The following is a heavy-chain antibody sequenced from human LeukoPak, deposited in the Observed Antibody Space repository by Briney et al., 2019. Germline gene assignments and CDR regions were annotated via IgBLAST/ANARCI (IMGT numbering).Heavy chain of an antibody. CDR2: IYSGGST. CDR1: GFTFSSYE. Sequence: PGGSLRLSCAASGFTFSSYEMNWVRQAPGKGLEWVSVIYSGGSTYYADSVKGRFTISRHNSKNTLYLQMNSLRAEDTAVYYCARETRAFGYYFDYWGQGTLVTVSS. J-gene: IGHJ4*02. V-gene: IGHV3-53*04. CDR3: ARETRAFGYYFDY. D-gene: IGHD3-10*01.